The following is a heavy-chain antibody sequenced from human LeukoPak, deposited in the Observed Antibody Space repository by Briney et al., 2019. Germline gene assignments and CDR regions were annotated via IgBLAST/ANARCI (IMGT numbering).Heavy chain of an antibody. D-gene: IGHD3-3*01. CDR3: ARATFITNLDY. CDR2: IWYDGSNK. CDR1: GFTFSSYG. V-gene: IGHV3-33*01. J-gene: IGHJ4*02. Sequence: GGSLRLSCAASGFTFSSYGMHWVRQAPGKGLEWVAVIWYDGSNKYYADSVKGRFTISRDNSKNTLYLQMNSLRAEDTAVYYCARATFITNLDYWGQGTLVTVSS.